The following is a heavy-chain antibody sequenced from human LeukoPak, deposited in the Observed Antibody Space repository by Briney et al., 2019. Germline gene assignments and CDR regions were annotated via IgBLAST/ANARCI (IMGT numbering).Heavy chain of an antibody. CDR1: GFTFSSHD. V-gene: IGHV3-13*01. CDR2: IGTAGDT. CDR3: ARGGPGYYLGY. Sequence: QPGGSLRLSCAASGFTFSSHDMHWVRQATGKGLEWVSTIGTAGDTYYPGSVKGRFTISRENAKNSLYLQMNILKAGDTAVYYCARGGPGYYLGYWGQGTLVTVSP. J-gene: IGHJ4*02.